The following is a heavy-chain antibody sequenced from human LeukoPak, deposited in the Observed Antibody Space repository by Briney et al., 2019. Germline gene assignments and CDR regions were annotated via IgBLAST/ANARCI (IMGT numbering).Heavy chain of an antibody. CDR3: AKDCSSTSCYIGED. CDR2: ISASGDVT. D-gene: IGHD2-2*02. Sequence: GGSLRLSCAASGFIFSSYAMSWVRQAPGKGLEWVSGISASGDVTFHADSVKGRFTISRDNSKNTLYLQMNSLRAEDTAVYYCAKDCSSTSCYIGEDWGQGTLVTVSS. J-gene: IGHJ4*02. CDR1: GFIFSSYA. V-gene: IGHV3-23*01.